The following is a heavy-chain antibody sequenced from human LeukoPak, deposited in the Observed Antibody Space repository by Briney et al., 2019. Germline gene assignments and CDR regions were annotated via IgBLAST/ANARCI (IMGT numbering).Heavy chain of an antibody. D-gene: IGHD3-16*01. CDR1: GGSISSNY. CDR3: ARHEGLGAFDI. J-gene: IGHJ3*02. CDR2: IYYSGSP. Sequence: PSETLSLTCTVSGGSISSNYWSWIRQPQGRGLGRVGYIYYSGSPNYNPSPKSKVTISVDTSKNQFSLKLSSVTAADTAVYYFARHEGLGAFDIWGQGTMVTVSS. V-gene: IGHV4-59*08.